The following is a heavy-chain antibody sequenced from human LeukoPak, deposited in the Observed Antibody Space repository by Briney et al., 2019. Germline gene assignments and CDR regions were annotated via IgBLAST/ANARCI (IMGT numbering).Heavy chain of an antibody. CDR1: GYTFTSYA. CDR2: INAGNGNT. J-gene: IGHJ4*02. CDR3: AREQSRTYCGGDCYSDY. Sequence: EVSVKVSCKASGYTFTSYAMHWVRQAPGQRLEWMGWINAGNGNTKYSQKFQGRVTITRDTSASTAYMELSSLRSEDTAVYYCAREQSRTYCGGDCYSDYWGQGTLVTVSS. D-gene: IGHD2-21*02. V-gene: IGHV1-3*01.